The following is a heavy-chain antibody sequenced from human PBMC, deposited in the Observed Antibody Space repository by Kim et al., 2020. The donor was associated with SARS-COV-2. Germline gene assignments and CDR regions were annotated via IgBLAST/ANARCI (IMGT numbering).Heavy chain of an antibody. CDR3: ATDRDSSGYLMGAHTGFQH. Sequence: ASVKVSCKVSGYTLTELSMHWVRQAPGKGLEWMGGFDPEDGETIYAQKFQGRVTMTEDTSTDTAYMELSSLRSEDTAVYYCATDRDSSGYLMGAHTGFQHWGQGTLVTVSS. D-gene: IGHD3-22*01. J-gene: IGHJ1*01. CDR2: FDPEDGET. CDR1: GYTLTELS. V-gene: IGHV1-24*01.